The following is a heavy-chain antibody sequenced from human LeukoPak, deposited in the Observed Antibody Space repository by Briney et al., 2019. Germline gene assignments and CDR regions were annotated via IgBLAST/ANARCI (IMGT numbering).Heavy chain of an antibody. CDR2: IKSKIDGGTT. CDR3: TTIRGFCSGRSCLGY. CDR1: GFTFSHAW. J-gene: IGHJ4*02. V-gene: IGHV3-15*01. Sequence: SGGSLRLSCAVSGFTFSHAWMSWVRQAPGKGLEWVGRIKSKIDGGTTDYGAPVKGRFTISRDDSKNTLYLQMNSLKSEDIAVYYCTTIRGFCSGRSCLGYWGQGTLVTVSS. D-gene: IGHD2-15*01.